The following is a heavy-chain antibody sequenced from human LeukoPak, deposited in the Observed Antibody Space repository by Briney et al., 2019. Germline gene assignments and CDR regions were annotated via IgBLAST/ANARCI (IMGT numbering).Heavy chain of an antibody. J-gene: IGHJ3*02. CDR1: GYTLTELS. CDR3: ARVEMATMGDGFGI. D-gene: IGHD5-24*01. V-gene: IGHV1-24*01. CDR2: FDPEDGET. Sequence: ASVKVSCKVSGYTLTELSMHWVRQAPGKGLEWMGGFDPEDGETIYAQKFQGRVTMTEDTSTDTAYMELSSLRSDDTAVYYCARVEMATMGDGFGIWGQGTMVTVSS.